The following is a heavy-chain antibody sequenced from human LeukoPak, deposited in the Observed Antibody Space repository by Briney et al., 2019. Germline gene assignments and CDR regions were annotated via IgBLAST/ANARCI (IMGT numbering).Heavy chain of an antibody. CDR3: TRDVEGLRYFDWLSPPNWFDP. Sequence: SETLSLTCAVYGGSFSGYYWSWIRQPPGKGLEWIGEINHSGSTNYNPSLKSRVTISVDTSKNQFSLKLSSVTAADTAVYYCTRDVEGLRYFDWLSPPNWFDPWGQGTLVTVSS. V-gene: IGHV4-34*01. CDR1: GGSFSGYY. D-gene: IGHD3-9*01. J-gene: IGHJ5*02. CDR2: INHSGST.